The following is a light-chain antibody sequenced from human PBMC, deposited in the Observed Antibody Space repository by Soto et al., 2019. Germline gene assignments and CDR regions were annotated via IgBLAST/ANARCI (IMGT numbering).Light chain of an antibody. CDR2: NNN. Sequence: QLVLTQPPSASGAPGQRVTISCSGSSSNIGSDSVSWYRQLPGTAPKLLIYNNNQRPSGVPDRFSGFKSGTSASLAISGLQSEDEADYYCAAWDDSLNGVVFGGGTKLTVL. CDR3: AAWDDSLNGVV. CDR1: SSNIGSDS. J-gene: IGLJ2*01. V-gene: IGLV1-44*01.